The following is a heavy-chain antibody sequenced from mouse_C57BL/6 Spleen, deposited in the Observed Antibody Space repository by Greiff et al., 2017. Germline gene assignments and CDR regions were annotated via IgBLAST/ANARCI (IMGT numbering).Heavy chain of an antibody. V-gene: IGHV1-9*01. CDR2: ILPGSGST. CDR1: GYTFPGYW. Sequence: QVQLQQSGAELMKPGASVKLSCKATGYTFPGYWIEWVKQRPGHGLEWIGEILPGSGSTNYNEKFKGKATFTADTSSNTAYMQLSSLTTEDSAIYYCVWGLRPWAYAMDYWGQGDSVTVSS. J-gene: IGHJ4*01. D-gene: IGHD1-2*01. CDR3: VWGLRPWAYAMDY.